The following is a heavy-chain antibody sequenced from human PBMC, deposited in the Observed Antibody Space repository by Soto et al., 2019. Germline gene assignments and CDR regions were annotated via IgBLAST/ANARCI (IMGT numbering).Heavy chain of an antibody. CDR3: GRQVDSTWLAHFDY. V-gene: IGHV1-69*13. Sequence: SLKVSCNPSGVTFSSYAIICVRHSTGQGLEWMGGIIPIFGTANYAQKFQGRVTITADESTSTAYMELSSLRSEDTAVYYCGRQVDSTWLAHFDYWGQGTLVTVSS. D-gene: IGHD6-19*01. CDR1: GVTFSSYA. CDR2: IIPIFGTA. J-gene: IGHJ4*02.